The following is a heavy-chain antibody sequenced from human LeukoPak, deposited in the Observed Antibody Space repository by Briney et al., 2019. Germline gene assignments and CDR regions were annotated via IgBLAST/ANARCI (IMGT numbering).Heavy chain of an antibody. V-gene: IGHV4-34*01. J-gene: IGHJ6*04. CDR1: GGSFSGYY. CDR3: ARLPPRRRILSDKFGSGIEPDV. CDR2: INHSGST. D-gene: IGHD3-10*01. Sequence: SETLSLTCAVYGGSFSGYYWSWIRQPPGKGLEWIGEINHSGSTNYNPSLKSRVTISVDTSKNQLSLKLSSVTAADTAVYYCARLPPRRRILSDKFGSGIEPDVWGKGTTVTISS.